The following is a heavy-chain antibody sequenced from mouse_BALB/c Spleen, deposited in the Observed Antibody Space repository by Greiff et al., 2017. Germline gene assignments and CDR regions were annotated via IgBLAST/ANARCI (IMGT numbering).Heavy chain of an antibody. CDR3: ARNFRYYYAMDY. CDR2: ISSGGGNT. V-gene: IGHV5-9*03. J-gene: IGHJ4*01. CDR1: GFTFSSYT. Sequence: DVHLVESGGGLVKPGGSLKLSCAASGFTFSSYTMSWVRQTPEKRLEWVATISSGGGNTYYPDSVKGRFTISRDNAKNNLYLQMSSLRSEDTALYYCARNFRYYYAMDYWGQGTSVTVSS.